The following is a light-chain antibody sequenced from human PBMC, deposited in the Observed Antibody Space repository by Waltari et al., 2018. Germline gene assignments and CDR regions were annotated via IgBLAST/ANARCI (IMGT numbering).Light chain of an antibody. CDR2: EDS. CDR1: ALPKKY. Sequence: SYELTQPPSGSVCPGQTARITCSGDALPKKYAYGYEQKSGQAPVLVIYEDSKRPSGIPERFSGSSSGTMATLTISGAQVEDEADYYCYSSDSSGNHRVFGGGTKLTVL. J-gene: IGLJ3*02. CDR3: YSSDSSGNHRV. V-gene: IGLV3-10*01.